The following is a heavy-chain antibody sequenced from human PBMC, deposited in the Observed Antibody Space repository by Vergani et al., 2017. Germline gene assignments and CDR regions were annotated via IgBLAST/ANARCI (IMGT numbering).Heavy chain of an antibody. CDR2: IDHTGRP. CDR1: GGSFTSYH. D-gene: IGHD2-8*01. J-gene: IGHJ6*03. CDR3: ARVNTDTNGHLYYYYYMDV. V-gene: IGHV4-34*01. Sequence: QVQLQQWGGGLLKPSETLSLTCVVNGGSFTSYHWTWIRQSPGEGLEWVGDIDHTGRPDYNQSLKSRLTMSVDKSRNQFSLTLNSGTATDTAIYFCARVNTDTNGHLYYYYYMDVWGQGTAVTVS.